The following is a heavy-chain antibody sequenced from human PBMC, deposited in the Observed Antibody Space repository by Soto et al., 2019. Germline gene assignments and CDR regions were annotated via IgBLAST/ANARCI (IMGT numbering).Heavy chain of an antibody. Sequence: ASMKVSCKASGYTFTSYGISWVRQAPGQGLEWMGWISAYNGNTNYAQKLQGRVTMTTDTSTSTAYMELRSLRSDDTAVYYCARDGILVYASPYYYYGMDVWGQGTTVTVSS. J-gene: IGHJ6*02. CDR2: ISAYNGNT. D-gene: IGHD2-8*01. V-gene: IGHV1-18*01. CDR1: GYTFTSYG. CDR3: ARDGILVYASPYYYYGMDV.